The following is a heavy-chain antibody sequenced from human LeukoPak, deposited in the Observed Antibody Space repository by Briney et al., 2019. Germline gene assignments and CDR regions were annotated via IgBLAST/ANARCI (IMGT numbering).Heavy chain of an antibody. Sequence: SVKVSCKASGGTFSSYAISWWRQAPGQGLEWMGGIIPIFGTANYAQKFQGRVTITTDESTSTAYMELSSLRSEDTAVYYCASSMITFGGVIVHRLNYWGQGTLVTVSS. V-gene: IGHV1-69*05. CDR1: GGTFSSYA. CDR2: IIPIFGTA. CDR3: ASSMITFGGVIVHRLNY. D-gene: IGHD3-16*02. J-gene: IGHJ4*02.